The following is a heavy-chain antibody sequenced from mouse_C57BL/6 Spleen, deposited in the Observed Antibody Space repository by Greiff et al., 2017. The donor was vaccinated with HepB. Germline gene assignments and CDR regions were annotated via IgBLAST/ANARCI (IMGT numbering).Heavy chain of an antibody. CDR3: ARRGSSPVDYFDY. J-gene: IGHJ2*01. CDR2: IDPSDSYT. CDR1: GYTFTSYW. D-gene: IGHD1-1*01. V-gene: IGHV1-69*01. Sequence: VQLQQPGAELVMPGASVKLSCKASGYTFTSYWMHWVKQRPGQGLEWIGEIDPSDSYTNYNQKFKGKSTLTVDKSSSTAYMQLSSLTYEDAAVYYCARRGSSPVDYFDYWGQGTTLTVSS.